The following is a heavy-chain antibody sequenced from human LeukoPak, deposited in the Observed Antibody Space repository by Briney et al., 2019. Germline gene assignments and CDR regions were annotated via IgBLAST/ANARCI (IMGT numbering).Heavy chain of an antibody. CDR1: GYTITGYY. V-gene: IGHV1-2*06. J-gene: IGHJ3*02. CDR3: ARDARGAAAADDPLDI. CDR2: INPNTGDT. D-gene: IGHD6-13*01. Sequence: ASVKVSCKASGYTITGYYMHWVRQAPGQGLEWMGRINPNTGDTNSARKFQGRITMTRDTSISTAYMELSSLTSEDTAVYYCARDARGAAAADDPLDIWGQGTTVTVSS.